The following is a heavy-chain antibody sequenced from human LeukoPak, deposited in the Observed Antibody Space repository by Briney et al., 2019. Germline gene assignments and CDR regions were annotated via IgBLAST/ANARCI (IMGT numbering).Heavy chain of an antibody. CDR2: INHSGST. J-gene: IGHJ4*02. Sequence: SETLSLTCTVSGGSISSSSYYWGWIRQPPGKGLEWIGEINHSGSTNYNPSLKSRVTISVDTSKNQFSLKLSSVTAADTAVYYCARGRHYYDYVWGSYRPFDYWGQGTLVTVSS. CDR3: ARGRHYYDYVWGSYRPFDY. V-gene: IGHV4-39*07. CDR1: GGSISSSSYY. D-gene: IGHD3-16*02.